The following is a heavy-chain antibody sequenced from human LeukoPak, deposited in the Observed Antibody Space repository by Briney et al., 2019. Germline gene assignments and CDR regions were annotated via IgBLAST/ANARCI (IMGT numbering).Heavy chain of an antibody. D-gene: IGHD5-18*01. CDR2: ISGSGGST. J-gene: IGHJ4*02. Sequence: GGSLRLSCAASGFTFSSYAMSWVRQAPGKGLEWVSAISGSGGSTYYADSVKGRFTISRDNSKNTLYLQMSSLKTEDTAVYFCAHRNTAMVRVDYWGQGTLVTVSS. V-gene: IGHV3-23*01. CDR1: GFTFSSYA. CDR3: AHRNTAMVRVDY.